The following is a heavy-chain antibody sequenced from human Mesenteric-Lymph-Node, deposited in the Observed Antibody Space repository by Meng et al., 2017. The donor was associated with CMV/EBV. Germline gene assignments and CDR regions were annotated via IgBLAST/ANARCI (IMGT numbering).Heavy chain of an antibody. D-gene: IGHD6-13*01. Sequence: QITLKEAGPTPVTPTPDHTQTHTFSGFSLSTSGVGVGWIRQPPGKALEGLALIYWDDDKRYSPSLKSRLTITKDTSKNQVVLTMTNMDPVDTATYYCAHSSGIAAAGPFYFDYWGQGTLVTVSS. CDR1: GFSLSTSGVG. CDR2: IYWDDDK. CDR3: AHSSGIAAAGPFYFDY. V-gene: IGHV2-5*02. J-gene: IGHJ4*02.